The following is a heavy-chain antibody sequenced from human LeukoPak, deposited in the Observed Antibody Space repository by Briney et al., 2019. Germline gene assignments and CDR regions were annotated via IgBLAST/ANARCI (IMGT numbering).Heavy chain of an antibody. CDR2: IYTSGST. CDR1: GGSFSGYY. Sequence: SETLSLTCAVYGGSFSGYYWSWIRKPAGKGLEWIGRIYTSGSTNYNPSLKSRVTMSVDTSKNQFSLKLSSVTAADTAVYYCARSIAYYYDSSGYSFDYWGQGTLVTVSS. CDR3: ARSIAYYYDSSGYSFDY. J-gene: IGHJ4*02. D-gene: IGHD3-22*01. V-gene: IGHV4-59*10.